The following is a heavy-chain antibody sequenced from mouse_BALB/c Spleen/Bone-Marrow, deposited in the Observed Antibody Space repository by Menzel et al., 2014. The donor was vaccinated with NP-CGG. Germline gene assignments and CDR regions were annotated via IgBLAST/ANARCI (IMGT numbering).Heavy chain of an antibody. J-gene: IGHJ3*01. CDR2: IDPANGNT. Sequence: EVQLQQSGAELVKPGASVKLSCTASGFNIKDTYMHWVKQRPEQGLEWIGRIDPANGNTKYDPKFHGKATITADTSSNAACMRLSSLTSEDSAVYYCARWALELFFAYWSQGTLVTVSA. CDR1: GFNIKDTY. CDR3: ARWALELFFAY. V-gene: IGHV14-3*02. D-gene: IGHD3-1*01.